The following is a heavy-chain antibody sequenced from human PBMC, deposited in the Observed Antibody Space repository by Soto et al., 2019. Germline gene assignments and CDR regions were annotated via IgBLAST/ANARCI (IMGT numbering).Heavy chain of an antibody. J-gene: IGHJ4*02. CDR3: AREYYYGSGSYYY. CDR2: IYLGGST. D-gene: IGHD3-10*01. Sequence: PSETLSLTCTVSGGSISSSSYYWGWIRQPPGKGLEWIGTIYLGGSTYYNPSLKSRVTISLDTSKNQFSLKLSSVTAADTAVYYCAREYYYGSGSYYYWGQGTLVTAPQ. CDR1: GGSISSSSYY. V-gene: IGHV4-39*02.